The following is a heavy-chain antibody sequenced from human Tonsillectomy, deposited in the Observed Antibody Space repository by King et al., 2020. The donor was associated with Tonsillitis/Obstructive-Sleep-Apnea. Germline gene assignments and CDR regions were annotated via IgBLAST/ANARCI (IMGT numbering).Heavy chain of an antibody. Sequence: VQLVESGGGVVQPGRSLRLSCAASGFTFRSYAMHWVRQAPGKGLEWVAVISYDVSNKFYADSVKGRFTISRDSSKHTLYLQVDSLRTEDTAVYFCARDIAAAGTFYGMDVWGQGTTVTVSS. V-gene: IGHV3-30*04. CDR1: GFTFRSYA. D-gene: IGHD6-13*01. CDR3: ARDIAAAGTFYGMDV. J-gene: IGHJ6*02. CDR2: ISYDVSNK.